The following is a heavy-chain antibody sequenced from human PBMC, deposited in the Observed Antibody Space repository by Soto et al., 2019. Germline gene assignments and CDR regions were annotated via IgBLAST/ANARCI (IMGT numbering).Heavy chain of an antibody. V-gene: IGHV3-74*01. J-gene: IGHJ4*02. CDR1: GFTFGNYW. D-gene: IGHD2-8*01. CDR3: AKDGVGYCTNGVCYRGHFDY. CDR2: MNSDGSTT. Sequence: GGSLRLSCAASGFTFGNYWMHWVRQAPGKGLEWVSRMNSDGSTTNYADSVKGRFTVSRDNARNTLHLQMNSLRAEDTAVYYCAKDGVGYCTNGVCYRGHFDYWGQGTLVTVSS.